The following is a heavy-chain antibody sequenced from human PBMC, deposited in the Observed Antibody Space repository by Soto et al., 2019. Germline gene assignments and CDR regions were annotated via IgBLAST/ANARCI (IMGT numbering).Heavy chain of an antibody. CDR2: IIPIFGTA. V-gene: IGHV1-69*01. CDR1: GGTFSSYA. CDR3: ARVIAAAGTVWFDP. J-gene: IGHJ5*02. D-gene: IGHD6-13*01. Sequence: QVQLVQSGAEVKKPGSLVKVSCKASGGTFSSYAISWVRQAPGQGLEWMGGIIPIFGTANYAQKFQGRVTITADESTSTAYMELSSLRSEDTAVYSCARVIAAAGTVWFDPWGQGTLVTVSS.